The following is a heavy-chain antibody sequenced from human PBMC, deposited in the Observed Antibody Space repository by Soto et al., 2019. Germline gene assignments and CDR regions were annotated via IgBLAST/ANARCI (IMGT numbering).Heavy chain of an antibody. CDR2: ISGTGGST. J-gene: IGHJ5*02. Sequence: EVQLLESGGGLVQPGGSLRLSCVGSGCNFGTYGMSWVRQAPGKGLEWVSGISGTGGSTNYADSVKGRFTISRDNSKSKLFQQMDSLRAEDTAVYYCTQQITPGALTVRGIRRDNRLDPWGQGKLVIVSS. D-gene: IGHD3-10*01. CDR3: TQQITPGALTVRGIRRDNRLDP. V-gene: IGHV3-23*01. CDR1: GCNFGTYG.